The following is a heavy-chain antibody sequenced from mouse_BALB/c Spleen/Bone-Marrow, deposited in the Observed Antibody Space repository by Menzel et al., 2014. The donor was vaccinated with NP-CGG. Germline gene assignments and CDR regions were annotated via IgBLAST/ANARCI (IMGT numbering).Heavy chain of an antibody. CDR3: AREVLRDYFDY. V-gene: IGHV5-12-1*01. D-gene: IGHD1-1*01. CDR1: GFAFSSYD. CDR2: ISSGGGST. J-gene: IGHJ2*01. Sequence: EVKLVESGGGLVKPGGSLKLSCAASGFAFSSYDMSWVRQTPEKRLEWVAYISSGGGSTYYPDTVKGRFTISGDNAKNTLYLQMSSLKSEDTAMYYCAREVLRDYFDYWGQGTTLTVSS.